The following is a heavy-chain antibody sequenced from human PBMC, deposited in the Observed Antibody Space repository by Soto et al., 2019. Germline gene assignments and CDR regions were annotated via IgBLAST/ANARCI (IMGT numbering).Heavy chain of an antibody. CDR2: INPSDGST. Sequence: QVQLVQSGAEVKKPGASLTVSCKSSGDMFTAYNVHWVRQAPGQGLEWMVTINPSDGSTTYPHNYQGRVTMTRDSSTSTVYLELSSLRSDDTAVYYCARQALAAAGTDSWFAPWGQGTLVTVSA. CDR1: GDMFTAYN. J-gene: IGHJ5*02. D-gene: IGHD6-13*01. CDR3: ARQALAAAGTDSWFAP. V-gene: IGHV1-46*01.